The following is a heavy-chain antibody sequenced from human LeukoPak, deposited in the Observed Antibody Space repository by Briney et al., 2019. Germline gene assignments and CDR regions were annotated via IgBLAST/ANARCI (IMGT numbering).Heavy chain of an antibody. CDR1: GYSISSGYY. CDR2: IYHSGST. J-gene: IGHJ5*02. Sequence: SETLSLTCTVSGYSISSGYYWGWIRQPPGKGLEWIGSIYHSGSTYYNPSLKSRVTISVDTSKNQFSLKLSSVTAADTAVYYCAKITYYYDSSGYFISWGQGTLVTVSS. D-gene: IGHD3-22*01. V-gene: IGHV4-38-2*02. CDR3: AKITYYYDSSGYFIS.